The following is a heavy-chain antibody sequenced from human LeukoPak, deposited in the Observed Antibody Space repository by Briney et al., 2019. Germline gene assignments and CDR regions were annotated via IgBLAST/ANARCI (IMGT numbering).Heavy chain of an antibody. D-gene: IGHD3-10*01. CDR2: ISSSSSYI. V-gene: IGHV3-21*01. CDR1: GFTFSSYS. Sequence: GGSLRLSCAASGFTFSSYSMNWVRQAPGKGLEWVSSISSSSSYIYYADSVKGRFTISRDNAKNSLCLQMNSLRAEDTAMYYCARDGYYGSGSYSYYYGMDVWGKGTTVTVSS. CDR3: ARDGYYGSGSYSYYYGMDV. J-gene: IGHJ6*04.